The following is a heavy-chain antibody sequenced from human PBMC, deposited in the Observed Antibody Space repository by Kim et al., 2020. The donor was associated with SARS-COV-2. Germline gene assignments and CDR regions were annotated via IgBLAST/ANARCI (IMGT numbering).Heavy chain of an antibody. J-gene: IGHJ4*02. Sequence: GGSLRLSCAASGFTFSSYAMSWVRQAPGKGLEWVSAISGSGGSTYYADSGKGRFTISRDNSKNTLYLQMNSLRAEDTAVYYCAKDRDWRLRSGGSCYWGQGTLVTVSS. CDR1: GFTFSSYA. V-gene: IGHV3-23*01. D-gene: IGHD2-15*01. CDR2: ISGSGGST. CDR3: AKDRDWRLRSGGSCY.